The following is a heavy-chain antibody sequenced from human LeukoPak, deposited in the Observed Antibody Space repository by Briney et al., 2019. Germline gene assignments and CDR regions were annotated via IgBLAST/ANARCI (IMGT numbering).Heavy chain of an antibody. J-gene: IGHJ4*02. CDR2: ISPTGSTT. CDR3: ARGPNSNWSGPDF. Sequence: GGSLRLSCAASGFSFSGHWMHWARQLPGKGLVWVSRISPTGSTTSYADSVKGRFTVSRDNAKNTLNLQVNNLRAEDTAVYYCARGPNSNWSGPDFWGQGTLLTVSS. V-gene: IGHV3-74*01. CDR1: GFSFSGHW. D-gene: IGHD6-6*01.